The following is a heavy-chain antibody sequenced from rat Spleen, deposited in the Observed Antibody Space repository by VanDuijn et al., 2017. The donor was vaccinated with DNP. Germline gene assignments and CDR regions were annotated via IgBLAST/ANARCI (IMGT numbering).Heavy chain of an antibody. CDR3: ATGWVFDY. CDR2: ISYNGGTP. D-gene: IGHD1-7*01. Sequence: EVLLVESDGGLVQPGRSLKLSCAVSGFTFSDYYMAWVRQAPAKGLEWVATISYNGGTPYYRDSVKGRVTISRDNAKRILFLEMDSLKSEDTATYYWATGWVFDYWGQGVMVTGSS. CDR1: GFTFSDYY. J-gene: IGHJ2*01. V-gene: IGHV5-20*01.